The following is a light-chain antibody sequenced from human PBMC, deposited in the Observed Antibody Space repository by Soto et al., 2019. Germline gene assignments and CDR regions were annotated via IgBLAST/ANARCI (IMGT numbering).Light chain of an antibody. V-gene: IGLV2-23*01. CDR2: EGT. J-gene: IGLJ3*02. Sequence: QSALTQPASVSGSPGQSITISCTGTSSDVENYNLVSWYQQHPGKAPKLIIYEGTKRPSGVSNRFSGSKSGNTASLTISGLQAEDEADYYCCSYASRSTWVFGGGTKLTVL. CDR1: SSDVENYNL. CDR3: CSYASRSTWV.